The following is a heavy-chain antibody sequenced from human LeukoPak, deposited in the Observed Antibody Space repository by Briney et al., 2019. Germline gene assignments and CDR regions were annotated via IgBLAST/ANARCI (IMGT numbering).Heavy chain of an antibody. CDR2: INYSGST. CDR3: ARDPSRGYNYGYFDY. V-gene: IGHV4-34*01. J-gene: IGHJ4*02. CDR1: GGSFRGYS. Sequence: PSETLSLTCAVDGGSFRGYSWTWIRQPPGKGLEWIGAINYSGSTNYNPSLKSRVTISLDTSNNQFSLKLRSVTAADTAVYYCARDPSRGYNYGYFDYWGQGTLGTVYS. D-gene: IGHD5-18*01.